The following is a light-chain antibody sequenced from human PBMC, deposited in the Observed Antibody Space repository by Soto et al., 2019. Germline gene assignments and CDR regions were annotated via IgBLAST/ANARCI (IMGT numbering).Light chain of an antibody. CDR3: AAWDDSLSAFV. CDR1: NSNIGKND. CDR2: VDD. J-gene: IGLJ1*01. Sequence: QSVLTQPPSVSGTPGQRVTISCSGSNSNIGKNDVYWYRHLPGTAPRLLIYVDDQRPSGVPDRFSASKSGTSASLAISGLRSDYEADYYCAAWDDSLSAFVFATGTKLTVL. V-gene: IGLV1-47*02.